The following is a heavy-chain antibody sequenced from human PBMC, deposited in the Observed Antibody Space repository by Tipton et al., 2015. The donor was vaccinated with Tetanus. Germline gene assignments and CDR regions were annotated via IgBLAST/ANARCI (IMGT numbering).Heavy chain of an antibody. D-gene: IGHD6-19*01. CDR3: ARDFRGNGDGWYWDY. CDR1: GDSISSGGPY. CDR2: IHHTGST. V-gene: IGHV4-31*03. J-gene: IGHJ4*02. Sequence: TLSLTCTVSGDSISSGGPYWSWIRQFPGKGLEWMGYIHHTGSTYYNPSLKTRITLSVDTSKNQFSLKLTSVTAGDTAVYFCARDFRGNGDGWYWDYWGQGTLVTVSS.